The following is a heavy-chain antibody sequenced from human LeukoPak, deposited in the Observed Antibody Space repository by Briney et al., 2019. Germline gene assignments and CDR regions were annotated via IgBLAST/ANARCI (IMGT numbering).Heavy chain of an antibody. CDR1: GFTLSSYA. V-gene: IGHV3-30*04. Sequence: PGGSLRLSCAASGFTLSSYAMHWVRQAPGKGLEWVAVISYDGSNKYYADSVKGRFTISRDNSRNTLYLQMNSLRAEDTAVYYCARVGRGYSFNVYYFDYWGQGVLVTVSS. CDR2: ISYDGSNK. J-gene: IGHJ4*02. CDR3: ARVGRGYSFNVYYFDY. D-gene: IGHD5-18*01.